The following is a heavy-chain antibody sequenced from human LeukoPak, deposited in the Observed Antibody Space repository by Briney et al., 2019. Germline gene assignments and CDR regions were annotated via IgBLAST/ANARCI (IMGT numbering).Heavy chain of an antibody. V-gene: IGHV1-8*03. Sequence: ASVKVSCKASGYTFTTYNINWVRQVTGQGLEWMGWMNPNSGNTGYAQKFQGRVTITRNTSKSTAYMELSSLRSEDTAVYYCARGGARITMVRGVSTHNWFDPWGQGTLVTVSS. D-gene: IGHD3-10*01. CDR2: MNPNSGNT. CDR1: GYTFTTYN. CDR3: ARGGARITMVRGVSTHNWFDP. J-gene: IGHJ5*02.